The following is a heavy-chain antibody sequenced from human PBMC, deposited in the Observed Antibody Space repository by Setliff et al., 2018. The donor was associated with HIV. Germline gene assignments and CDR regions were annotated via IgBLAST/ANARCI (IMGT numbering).Heavy chain of an antibody. CDR3: ARDVRDGFEEWFSTLDDGMDV. CDR1: GYIFIRYY. V-gene: IGHV1-2*02. Sequence: ASVKVSCKTSGYIFIRYYIFWVRQPPGQGLEWMGNINPHTGVTRYAEKFQGRVTMTRDTSISTIYMELSRLRSDDTAVYYCARDVRDGFEEWFSTLDDGMDVWGQGTTVTVSS. J-gene: IGHJ6*02. D-gene: IGHD3-3*01. CDR2: INPHTGVT.